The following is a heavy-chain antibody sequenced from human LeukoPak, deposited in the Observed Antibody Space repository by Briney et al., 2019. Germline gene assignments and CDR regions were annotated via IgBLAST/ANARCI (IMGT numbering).Heavy chain of an antibody. CDR2: ISWNSGSI. D-gene: IGHD3-9*01. J-gene: IGHJ4*02. CDR3: AKALYYDILTGYDY. CDR1: GFTFDDYA. Sequence: GGSLRLSCAASGFTFDDYAMHWVRQAPGKGLEWVSGISWNSGSIGYADSVKGRFTICRDNAKNSLYLQMNSLRAEDTALYYCAKALYYDILTGYDYWGQGTLVTVSS. V-gene: IGHV3-9*01.